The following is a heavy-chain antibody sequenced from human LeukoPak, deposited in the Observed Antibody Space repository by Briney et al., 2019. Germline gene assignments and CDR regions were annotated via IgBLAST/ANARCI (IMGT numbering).Heavy chain of an antibody. CDR3: ARVNDYGDYFDY. D-gene: IGHD4-17*01. CDR1: GYTFTSYD. J-gene: IGHJ4*02. Sequence: GASVKVSCKASGYTFTSYDINWVRQATGQGLEWMGWMNPNSGNTGYAQKFQGRVTMTRNTSISTAYMELSSLRSEDTAVYYCARVNDYGDYFDYWGQGTLVTVSS. V-gene: IGHV1-8*01. CDR2: MNPNSGNT.